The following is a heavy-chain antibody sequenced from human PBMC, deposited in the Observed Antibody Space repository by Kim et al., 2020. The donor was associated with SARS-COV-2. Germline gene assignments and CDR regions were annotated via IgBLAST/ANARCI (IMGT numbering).Heavy chain of an antibody. CDR1: GGTFSSYA. D-gene: IGHD2-21*01. Sequence: SVKVSCKASGGTFSSYAISWVRQAPGQGLEWMGGIIPIFGTANYAQKFQGRVTITADESTSTAYMGLSSLRSEDTAVYYCARGDRGLRWSDFSAYYYGMDVWGQGTTVTVSS. J-gene: IGHJ6*02. CDR2: IIPIFGTA. CDR3: ARGDRGLRWSDFSAYYYGMDV. V-gene: IGHV1-69*13.